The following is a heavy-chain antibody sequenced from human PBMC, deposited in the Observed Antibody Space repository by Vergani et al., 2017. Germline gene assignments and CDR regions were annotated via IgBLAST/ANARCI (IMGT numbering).Heavy chain of an antibody. CDR1: GFTFSSYA. D-gene: IGHD5-24*01. CDR2: IRSKANSYAT. J-gene: IGHJ3*02. CDR3: TRHVAPSGDGYNRPVDDAFDI. Sequence: EVQLLESGGGLVQPGGSLRLSCAASGFTFSSYAMSWVRQASGKGLEWVGRIRSKANSYATAYAASVKGRFTISRDDSKNTAYLQMNSLKTEDTAVYYCTRHVAPSGDGYNRPVDDAFDIWGQGTMVTVSS. V-gene: IGHV3-73*01.